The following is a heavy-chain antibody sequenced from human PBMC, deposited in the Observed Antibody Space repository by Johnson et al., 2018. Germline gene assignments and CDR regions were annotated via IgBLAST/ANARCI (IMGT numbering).Heavy chain of an antibody. CDR1: GGSISSGSHY. Sequence: QVQLVQSGPGLVKPSQTLSLSCTVSGGSISSGSHYWSWIRQPAGKRLEYIGRIYPSGSTKYNPPLKSRVSISLDTSKNQFSLTLSSVTAADTAVYYCARDYDSNWFDPWGQGTLVTVSS. V-gene: IGHV4-61*02. CDR3: ARDYDSNWFDP. CDR2: IYPSGST. J-gene: IGHJ5*02. D-gene: IGHD3-3*01.